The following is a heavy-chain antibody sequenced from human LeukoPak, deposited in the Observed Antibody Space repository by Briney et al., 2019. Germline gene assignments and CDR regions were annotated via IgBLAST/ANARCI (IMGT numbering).Heavy chain of an antibody. D-gene: IGHD3-22*01. J-gene: IGHJ5*02. CDR1: GFTFSNAW. CDR3: ARELGQYYDTSDNWFDP. Sequence: PGGSLRLSCAASGFTFSNAWMSWVRQAPGKGLEWVGRIKSKSDGGTTDYAAPGKGRFTISRDDSKNTLYLQMNSLKTEDTAVYYCARELGQYYDTSDNWFDPWGQGTLVTVSS. V-gene: IGHV3-15*01. CDR2: IKSKSDGGTT.